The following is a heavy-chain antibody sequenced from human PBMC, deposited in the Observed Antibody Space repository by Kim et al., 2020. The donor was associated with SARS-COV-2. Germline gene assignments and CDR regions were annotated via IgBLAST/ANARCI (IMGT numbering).Heavy chain of an antibody. CDR3: ARGYSSGGYFDY. D-gene: IGHD6-19*01. Sequence: KYSPKFQGRVTSTSDTSATTAYMELSSLRSEDTAMYYCARGYSSGGYFDYWGQGTLVTVSS. J-gene: IGHJ4*02. V-gene: IGHV1-3*01.